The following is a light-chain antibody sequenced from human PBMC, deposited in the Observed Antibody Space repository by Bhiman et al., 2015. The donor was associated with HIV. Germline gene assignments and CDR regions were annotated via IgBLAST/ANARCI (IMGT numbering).Light chain of an antibody. CDR2: EDN. CDR1: DALPNQH. J-gene: IGLJ2*01. Sequence: LTQPPSVSVSPGQTARITCSGDALPNQHAYWYQQRPGSSPTTVIYEDNQRPSGVPDRFSGSIDSSSNSASLTISGLKTEDEADYYCQSYDSSNHEVVFGGGTKLTVL. CDR3: QSYDSSNHEVV. V-gene: IGLV6-57*01.